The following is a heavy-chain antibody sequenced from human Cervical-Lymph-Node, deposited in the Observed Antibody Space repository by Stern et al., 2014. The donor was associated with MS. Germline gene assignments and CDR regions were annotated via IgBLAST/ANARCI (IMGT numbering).Heavy chain of an antibody. CDR1: GFTFDSYG. J-gene: IGHJ4*02. CDR2: ISYDGSNR. D-gene: IGHD6-19*01. V-gene: IGHV3-30*18. CDR3: AKNTMGIAVAGLFDY. Sequence: VQLVESGGGVVQPGRSLRLSCEGSGFTFDSYGVHWVRQPPGKGLEWVAVISYDGSNRYYADSVKGRFTISRDSSKNTVHLQMNSLRADDTALYYCAKNTMGIAVAGLFDYWGQGILVTVSS.